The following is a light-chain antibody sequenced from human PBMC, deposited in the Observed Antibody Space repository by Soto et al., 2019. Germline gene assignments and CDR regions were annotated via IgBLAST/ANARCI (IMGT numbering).Light chain of an antibody. V-gene: IGKV1-27*01. CDR3: QRYNSAPKT. Sequence: DIPMTQSPSSLSASVGDRVIITCQASQDINNHLAWYQQKPGKVPNLLIWAASTLPSGVPPRFSGSGSGTYFTLTISSLQPEDVATYYCQRYNSAPKTFGQGTKVEVK. CDR2: AAS. J-gene: IGKJ1*01. CDR1: QDINNH.